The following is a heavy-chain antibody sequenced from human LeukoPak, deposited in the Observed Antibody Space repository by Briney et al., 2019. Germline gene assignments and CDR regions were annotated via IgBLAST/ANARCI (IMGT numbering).Heavy chain of an antibody. V-gene: IGHV1-46*01. D-gene: IGHD2-21*02. Sequence: ASVKVSCKASGYTFTGYYMHWVRQAPGQGLEWMGIINPSGVSPNYAQKFQGRVTMTRDTSTSTVYMELSNLKSEDTAVYYCARGGRRWCLDCWGQGTLVTVSS. CDR3: ARGGRRWCLDC. CDR1: GYTFTGYY. CDR2: INPSGVSP. J-gene: IGHJ4*02.